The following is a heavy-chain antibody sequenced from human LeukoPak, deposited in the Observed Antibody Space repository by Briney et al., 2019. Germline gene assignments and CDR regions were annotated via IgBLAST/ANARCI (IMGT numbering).Heavy chain of an antibody. D-gene: IGHD3-10*01. CDR1: GFTFSSYA. J-gene: IGHJ4*02. V-gene: IGHV3-23*01. CDR2: ISGSGGGT. Sequence: GGSLRLSCAASGFTFSSYAMSWVRQAPGKGLEWVSGISGSGGGTYYADSVKGRFTISRDNSKYTLYLQMNSLGAEDTAVYYCARDLWFGELLGYFDCWGQGTLVTVSS. CDR3: ARDLWFGELLGYFDC.